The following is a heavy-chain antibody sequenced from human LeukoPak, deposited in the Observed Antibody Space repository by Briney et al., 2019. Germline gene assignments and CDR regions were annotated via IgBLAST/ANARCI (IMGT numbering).Heavy chain of an antibody. CDR1: GGSFGTHS. V-gene: IGHV4-34*01. D-gene: IGHD1-26*01. CDR2: IDRSGST. CDR3: ARGASGSPDYFDS. Sequence: SETLSLTCAVYGGSFGTHSWSWIRQPPGKGLEWIGEIDRSGSTNYAPSLKTRVTLSVDTSKNQFSLKLSSVTAADTALYYCARGASGSPDYFDSWGQGTLVTVSS. J-gene: IGHJ4*02.